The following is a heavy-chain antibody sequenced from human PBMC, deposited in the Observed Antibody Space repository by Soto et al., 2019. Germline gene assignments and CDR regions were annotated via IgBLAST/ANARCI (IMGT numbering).Heavy chain of an antibody. V-gene: IGHV4-30-4*01. CDR1: GGSISSGDYY. Sequence: SETLSLTCTVSGGSISSGDYYWSWIRQPPGKGLEWIGYIYYSGSTYYNPSLKSRVTISVDTSKNQFSLKLSSVTAADTAVYYCARLHYDFWSGYSEYYFDYWGQGTLVTVYS. CDR3: ARLHYDFWSGYSEYYFDY. D-gene: IGHD3-3*01. CDR2: IYYSGST. J-gene: IGHJ4*02.